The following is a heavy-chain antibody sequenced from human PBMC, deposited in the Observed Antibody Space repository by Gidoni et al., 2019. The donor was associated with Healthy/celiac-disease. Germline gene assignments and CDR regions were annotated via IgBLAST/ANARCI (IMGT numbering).Heavy chain of an antibody. CDR1: GFTFSNAW. D-gene: IGHD5-18*01. J-gene: IGHJ6*02. CDR2: IKSKTYGGTT. V-gene: IGHV3-15*07. Sequence: EVQLVESGGGLVKPGGSLRLSCADSGFTFSNAWMNCVRQAPGKGLEWVGRIKSKTYGGTTDYAAPVKGRFTISRDDAKNTLYLQMNSLKTEDTAVYYCTTEGATAMTRRDYYYYGMDVWGQGTTVTVSS. CDR3: TTEGATAMTRRDYYYYGMDV.